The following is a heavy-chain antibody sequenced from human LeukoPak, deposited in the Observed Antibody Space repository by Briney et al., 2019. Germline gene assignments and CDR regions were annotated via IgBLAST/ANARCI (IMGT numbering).Heavy chain of an antibody. CDR2: IWYDGSNK. CDR1: GFTFSSYG. J-gene: IGHJ4*02. D-gene: IGHD5-18*01. CDR3: ARGNTAMVT. V-gene: IGHV3-33*01. Sequence: GRSLRLSCAASGFTFSSYGMHWVRQAPGKGLEWVAIIWYDGSNKYYADSVKGRFTISRDNSKNTLYLQMNSLRAEDTAVYYCARGNTAMVTWGQGTLVTVSS.